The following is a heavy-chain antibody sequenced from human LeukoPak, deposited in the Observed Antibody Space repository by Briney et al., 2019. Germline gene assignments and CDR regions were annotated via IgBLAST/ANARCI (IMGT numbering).Heavy chain of an antibody. J-gene: IGHJ4*02. CDR2: IYYSGST. CDR1: GGSIGSYY. Sequence: SETLSLTCTVSGGSIGSYYWSWIRQPPGKGLEWIGYIYYSGSTNYNPSLKSRVTISVDTSKNQFSLKLSSVTAADTAVYYCAREGSGWSPGFDYWGQGTLVTVSS. CDR3: AREGSGWSPGFDY. D-gene: IGHD6-19*01. V-gene: IGHV4-59*01.